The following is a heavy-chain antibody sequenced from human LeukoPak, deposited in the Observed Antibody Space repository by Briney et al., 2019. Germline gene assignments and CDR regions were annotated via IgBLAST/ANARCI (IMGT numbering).Heavy chain of an antibody. V-gene: IGHV3-48*01. Sequence: GGSLRLSCAASGFTFSSYGVNWVRQAPGKGLEWVSYISYSSSTIYYADSVKGRFTISRDNAKNSLYLQMNSLRAEDTAVYYCARGYYFDYWGQGTLVTVSS. CDR3: ARGYYFDY. CDR1: GFTFSSYG. CDR2: ISYSSSTI. J-gene: IGHJ4*02.